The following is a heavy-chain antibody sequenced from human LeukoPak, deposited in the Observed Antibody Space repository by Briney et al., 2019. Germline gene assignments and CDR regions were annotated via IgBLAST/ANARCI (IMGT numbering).Heavy chain of an antibody. CDR1: GYNFPNYW. Sequence: PGESLKISCKGSGYNFPNYWIGWVRQMPGKGLEWMGIIYPGDSDTRYSPSFQGQVTISADKSISTAYLQWSSLKASDTTVYYCARRGNYRLDNFDYWGQGTLVTVSS. D-gene: IGHD1-7*01. CDR3: ARRGNYRLDNFDY. V-gene: IGHV5-51*01. J-gene: IGHJ4*02. CDR2: IYPGDSDT.